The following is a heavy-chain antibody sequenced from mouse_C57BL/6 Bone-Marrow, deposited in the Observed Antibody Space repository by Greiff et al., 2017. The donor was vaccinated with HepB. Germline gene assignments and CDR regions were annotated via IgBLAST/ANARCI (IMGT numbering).Heavy chain of an antibody. D-gene: IGHD1-1*01. V-gene: IGHV1-81*01. J-gene: IGHJ2*01. Sequence: VQLQQSGAELARPGASVKLSCKASGYTFTSYGISWVKQRTGQGLEWIGEIYPRSGNTYYNEKFKGKATLTADNSSSTAYMELRSLTSEDSAVYFCARSITTVVALYYFDYWGQGTTLTVSS. CDR2: IYPRSGNT. CDR1: GYTFTSYG. CDR3: ARSITTVVALYYFDY.